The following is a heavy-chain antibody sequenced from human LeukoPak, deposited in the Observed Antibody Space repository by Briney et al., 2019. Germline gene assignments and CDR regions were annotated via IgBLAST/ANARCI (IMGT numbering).Heavy chain of an antibody. CDR1: GGSISSYY. V-gene: IGHV4-4*07. Sequence: KASETLSLTCTVSGGSISSYYWSWIRQPAGKGLEWIGRIYTSGSTNYNPSLKGRVTMSVDTSKNQFSLKLSSVTAADTAVYYCARENAAMVLDAFDIWGQGTMVTVSS. J-gene: IGHJ3*02. CDR3: ARENAAMVLDAFDI. D-gene: IGHD5-18*01. CDR2: IYTSGST.